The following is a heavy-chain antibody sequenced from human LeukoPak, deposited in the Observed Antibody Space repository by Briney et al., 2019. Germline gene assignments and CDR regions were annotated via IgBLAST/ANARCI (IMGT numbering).Heavy chain of an antibody. Sequence: SETLSLTCTVSGGSTSSGSHYWGWIRQPPGKGLEWIGYIYYSGSTNYNPSLKSRVTISVDTSKNQFSLKLSSVTAADTAVYYCARDSLVAAPDYWGQGTLVTVSS. CDR2: IYYSGST. J-gene: IGHJ4*02. CDR1: GGSTSSGSHY. D-gene: IGHD5-12*01. CDR3: ARDSLVAAPDY. V-gene: IGHV4-61*01.